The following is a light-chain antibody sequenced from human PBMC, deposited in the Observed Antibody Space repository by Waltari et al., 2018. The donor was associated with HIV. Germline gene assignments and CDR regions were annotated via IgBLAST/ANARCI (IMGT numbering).Light chain of an antibody. CDR2: AAS. V-gene: IGKV1-39*01. Sequence: DIQMNQSTSYLSASVGDRVSITCRTSQSISNYLNWYQQKRGEAPNLLIHAASSLQSGVPSRFSGSVSCTDFTLTISNRQPEDFATYYFQQSYSTPYTFGQGTKLQIK. J-gene: IGKJ2*01. CDR1: QSISNY. CDR3: QQSYSTPYT.